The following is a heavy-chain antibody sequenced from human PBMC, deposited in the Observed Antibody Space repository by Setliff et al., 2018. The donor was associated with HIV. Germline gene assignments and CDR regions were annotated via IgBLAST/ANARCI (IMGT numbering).Heavy chain of an antibody. CDR2: IKSKTDGGTT. Sequence: PGGSLRLSCAASGFTFSNAWMNWVRQAPGKGLEWVGRIKSKTDGGTTDYAAPVKGRFTISRDDSKNTLYLQMNSLKTEDTAVYFCTRDRRGSNSWSGYNGGFDYWGQGTLVTVSS. CDR3: TRDRRGSNSWSGYNGGFDY. D-gene: IGHD3-3*01. CDR1: GFTFSNAW. J-gene: IGHJ4*02. V-gene: IGHV3-15*07.